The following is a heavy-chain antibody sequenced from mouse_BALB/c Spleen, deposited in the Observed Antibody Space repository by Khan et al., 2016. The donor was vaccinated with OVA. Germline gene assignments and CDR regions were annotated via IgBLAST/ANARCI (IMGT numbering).Heavy chain of an antibody. CDR3: ARDYGRSVWFGY. Sequence: VQLQQSGPELVKPGASVKMSCKASGYTFTNYIIHWVKKKPGQGLEWIGYINPYNDGSKYNEKFKGKATLTADKSSTTAYMELSGLTSEEYAVYYCARDYGRSVWFGYWGQGTLVTVSA. D-gene: IGHD1-1*01. J-gene: IGHJ3*01. CDR2: INPYNDGS. CDR1: GYTFTNYI. V-gene: IGHV1S136*01.